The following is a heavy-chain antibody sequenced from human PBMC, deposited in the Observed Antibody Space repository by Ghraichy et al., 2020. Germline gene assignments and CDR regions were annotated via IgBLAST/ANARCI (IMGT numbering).Heavy chain of an antibody. V-gene: IGHV4-39*01. CDR2: IYYSGST. CDR1: GGSISSSSYY. CDR3: ARHDFWPAAIYPFDP. Sequence: SETLSLTCTVSGGSISSSSYYWGWIRQPPGKGLEWIGSIYYSGSTYYNPSLKSRVTISVDTSKNQFSLKLSSVTAADTAVYYCARHDFWPAAIYPFDPRGQGTLVTVSS. D-gene: IGHD2-2*01. J-gene: IGHJ5*02.